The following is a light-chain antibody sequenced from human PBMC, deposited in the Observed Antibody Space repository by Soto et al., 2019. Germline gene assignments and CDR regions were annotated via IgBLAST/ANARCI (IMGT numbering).Light chain of an antibody. J-gene: IGKJ2*01. V-gene: IGKV3-20*01. CDR1: RSFASSY. Sequence: EIVLTQSLVTLSLSPGERATLSCRASRSFASSYLGWYQQKPGQAPRLLIYAASTRATGIPDRFSGSGSATDFTLTISRLEPEDSAVYYCQHYDSSPPYTFGQGTKPEIK. CDR2: AAS. CDR3: QHYDSSPPYT.